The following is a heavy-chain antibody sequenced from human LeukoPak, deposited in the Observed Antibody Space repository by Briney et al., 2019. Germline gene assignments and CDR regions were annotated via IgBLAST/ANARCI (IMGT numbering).Heavy chain of an antibody. Sequence: SVKVSCKASGGTFSSYAISWLRQAPGQGLEWMGGIIPIFGTANYAQKFQGRVTITTDESTSTAYMELSSLRSEDTAVYYCARAPDYYDSSGYDSPFDYWGQGTLVTVSS. CDR3: ARAPDYYDSSGYDSPFDY. CDR2: IIPIFGTA. D-gene: IGHD3-22*01. J-gene: IGHJ4*02. CDR1: GGTFSSYA. V-gene: IGHV1-69*05.